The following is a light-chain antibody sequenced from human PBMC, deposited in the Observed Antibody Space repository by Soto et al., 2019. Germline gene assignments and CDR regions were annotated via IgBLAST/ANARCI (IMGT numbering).Light chain of an antibody. J-gene: IGLJ1*01. CDR1: KNDIGVYDF. V-gene: IGLV2-8*01. CDR3: SSYSDTNTLEV. Sequence: QSVLTQPPSASGSPGQSVTISCTGTKNDIGVYDFVSWYQHHPGKAPRLIIYEVVQRPSGVSNRFSGSKSGNTASLTISGLQAEDEADYYCSSYSDTNTLEVFGTGTKVTVL. CDR2: EVV.